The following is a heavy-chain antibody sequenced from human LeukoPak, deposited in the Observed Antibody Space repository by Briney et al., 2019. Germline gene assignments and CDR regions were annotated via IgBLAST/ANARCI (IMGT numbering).Heavy chain of an antibody. V-gene: IGHV3-33*01. CDR3: ARDRSSGYSYYFDY. CDR1: GFTFSSYG. D-gene: IGHD3-22*01. J-gene: IGHJ4*02. Sequence: SGGSLRLSCAASGFTFSSYGMHWVRQAPGKGLEWVAVIWYDGSNKYYADSVKGRFTISRDNSKNTLYLQMNSLRAEDTAVYYCARDRSSGYSYYFDYWGQGTLVTVSS. CDR2: IWYDGSNK.